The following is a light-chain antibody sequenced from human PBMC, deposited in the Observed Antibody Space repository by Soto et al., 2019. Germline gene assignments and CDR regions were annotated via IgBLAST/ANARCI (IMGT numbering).Light chain of an antibody. Sequence: DIQMTQSPSTLSASVGGTVTITCRASQSISRWLAWYQQKPGKAPKILISDASILENGVPSRFSGTGSGTEFTLTISNLQPDDFATYFCQQYNSFSLITFGQGTRLEI. V-gene: IGKV1-5*01. J-gene: IGKJ5*01. CDR1: QSISRW. CDR2: DAS. CDR3: QQYNSFSLIT.